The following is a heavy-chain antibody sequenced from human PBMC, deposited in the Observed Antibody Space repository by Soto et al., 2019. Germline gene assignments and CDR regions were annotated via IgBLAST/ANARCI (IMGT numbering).Heavy chain of an antibody. CDR2: THPGDSET. V-gene: IGHV5-51*01. CDR1: GDSFNTYW. J-gene: IGHJ6*02. Sequence: VASLKISGKGSGDSFNTYWIAWVRQMPGKGLEWMGITHPGDSETIYSPSFEGQVTISADKSISTAYLQWSSLKASDTAMYYCARQGRDGHNQGYGMDVWGQGTTVTVSS. CDR3: ARQGRDGHNQGYGMDV.